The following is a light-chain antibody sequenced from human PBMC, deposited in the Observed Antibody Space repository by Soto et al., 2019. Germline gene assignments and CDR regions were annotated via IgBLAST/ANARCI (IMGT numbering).Light chain of an antibody. V-gene: IGLV2-8*01. J-gene: IGLJ1*01. CDR2: EVS. Sequence: QSALTQPPSASGSPGQSVTISCTGTSSDVGGYNYVSWYQQHPGKAPKLMIYEVSKRPSGVPDRFSGSKSGNTASLTVSGLQAEDEADSYCSSYAGSNNFVFGTGTTLTVL. CDR3: SSYAGSNNFV. CDR1: SSDVGGYNY.